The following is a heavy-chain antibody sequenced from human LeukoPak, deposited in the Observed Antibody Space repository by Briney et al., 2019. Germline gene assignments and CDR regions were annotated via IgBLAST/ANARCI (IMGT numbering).Heavy chain of an antibody. CDR1: GFTFSNYW. CDR2: INVDGSVK. CDR3: VRDLILVDTPGDDFDY. D-gene: IGHD4-23*01. Sequence: GGSLRLSCAASGFTFSNYWMHWVRQVPGKGLVWVSRINVDGSVKSYADSVKGRFTISRDNAKNTVSLQMNSLRAEDTAVYYCVRDLILVDTPGDDFDYWGQGDLVTVSS. J-gene: IGHJ4*02. V-gene: IGHV3-74*01.